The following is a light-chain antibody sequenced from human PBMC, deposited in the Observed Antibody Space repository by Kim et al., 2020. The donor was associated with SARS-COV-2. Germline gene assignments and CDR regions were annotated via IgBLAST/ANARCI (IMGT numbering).Light chain of an antibody. CDR2: RNN. J-gene: IGLJ3*02. Sequence: ELTQPHSASGTPGQRVTVSCSGSTSNIGSNSVYWYQQLPGTAPKLLIYRNNQRPSGVPDRFSGSKSGTSASLAISGLRSEDEADYYCAAWDDSLSGWVFGGGTQLTVL. CDR3: AAWDDSLSGWV. CDR1: TSNIGSNS. V-gene: IGLV1-47*01.